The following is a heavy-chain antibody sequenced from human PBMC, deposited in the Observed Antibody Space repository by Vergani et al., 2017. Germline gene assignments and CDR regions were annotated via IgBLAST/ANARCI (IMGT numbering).Heavy chain of an antibody. CDR2: IYYSGST. V-gene: IGHV4-39*01. D-gene: IGHD2-2*03. CDR1: GGSISSSSYY. J-gene: IGHJ5*02. Sequence: QLQLQESGPGLVKPSETLSLTCTVSGGSISSSSYYWGWIRQPPGKGLEWIGSIYYSGSTYYNPSLKSRVTISVDTSKNQFSLKLSSVTAAYTAVYYCARRVGYCSSTSCYNWFDPWGQGTLVTVSS. CDR3: ARRVGYCSSTSCYNWFDP.